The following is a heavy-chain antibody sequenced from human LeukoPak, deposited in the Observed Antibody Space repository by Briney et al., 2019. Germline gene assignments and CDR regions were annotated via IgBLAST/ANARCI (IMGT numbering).Heavy chain of an antibody. CDR3: ARSTAGLDY. J-gene: IGHJ4*02. D-gene: IGHD1-1*01. CDR2: IRQDGGET. V-gene: IGHV3-7*01. Sequence: PGGSLRLSCAASGFTFSNYWMSWVRQAPGKGLEWVSNIRQDGGETYYVDSVRGRFTISRDKAKNSLYLQMSSLRAEDTAVYYCARSTAGLDYWGQGNLVTVSS. CDR1: GFTFSNYW.